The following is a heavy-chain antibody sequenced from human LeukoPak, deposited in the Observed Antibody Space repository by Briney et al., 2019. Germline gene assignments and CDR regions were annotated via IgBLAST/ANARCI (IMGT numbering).Heavy chain of an antibody. CDR2: IYYSGGIT. D-gene: IGHD6-6*01. CDR1: GGSISSYY. CDR3: VREVAARAFDI. J-gene: IGHJ3*02. V-gene: IGHV4-59*01. Sequence: SETLSLTCNVSGGSISSYYWSWIRQPPGKGLEWIGYIYYSGGITNYNPSLKRRVTISVDTSKNQFSLKLSSVTAADTAVYYCVREVAARAFDIWGQGTMVTVSS.